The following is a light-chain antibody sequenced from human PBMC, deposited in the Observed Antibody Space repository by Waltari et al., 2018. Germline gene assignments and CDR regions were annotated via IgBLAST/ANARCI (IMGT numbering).Light chain of an antibody. CDR3: IQSIPMPVM. J-gene: IGKJ5*01. CDR1: QSLLYWNGNNY. Sequence: DIVMTQSPLYLPVTPGEPASISCRSSQSLLYWNGNNYLAWYFQKPGHSPQLLIYLVSNRASGVPDRFSGSGSGTDFTLTISSVEAEDVGVYYCIQSIPMPVMFGQGTRLDIK. V-gene: IGKV2-28*01. CDR2: LVS.